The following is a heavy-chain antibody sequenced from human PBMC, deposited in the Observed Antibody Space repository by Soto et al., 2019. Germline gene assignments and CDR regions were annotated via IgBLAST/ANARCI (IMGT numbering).Heavy chain of an antibody. J-gene: IGHJ4*02. V-gene: IGHV3-15*07. Sequence: EVQLVESGGGLVEPGVSLRLSCAASGFTFNGAWMNWVRQAPGKGLEWVGRVKSKVDGGSIDYAAPVRGRFTISRDDSRNTVDLQMNSLSAEDSAMYYCSADLPDWGAYAFDYWGQGTLVTVSS. CDR1: GFTFNGAW. D-gene: IGHD3-16*01. CDR2: VKSKVDGGSI. CDR3: SADLPDWGAYAFDY.